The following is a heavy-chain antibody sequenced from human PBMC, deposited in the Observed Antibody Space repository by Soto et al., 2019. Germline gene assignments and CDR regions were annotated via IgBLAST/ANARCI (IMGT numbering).Heavy chain of an antibody. CDR2: INAGNGNT. CDR3: ASVRCSRGRCLSGRGSFEP. CDR1: GYTFTSYA. J-gene: IGHJ5*02. D-gene: IGHD2-15*01. Sequence: GASVKVSCKASGYTFTSYAMHWVRQAPGQRLEWMGWINAGNGNTKYSQKFQGRVTITRDTSASTAYMELSSLRSEDTAVYYCASVRCSRGRCLSGRGSFEPWGQGTLVTVS. V-gene: IGHV1-3*01.